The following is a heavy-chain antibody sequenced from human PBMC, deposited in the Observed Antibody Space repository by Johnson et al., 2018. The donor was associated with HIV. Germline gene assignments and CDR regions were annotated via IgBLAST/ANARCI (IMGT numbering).Heavy chain of an antibody. CDR1: GFTFSSYA. Sequence: QMQLVESGGGVVQPGRSLRLSCAASGFTFSSYAMHWVRQAPGKGLEWVAFIRYDGSNKYYADSVKGRFTISRDNSKNTLYLQMNSLRAEDTALYYCARAGVVFSTASHDAFDIWGQGTMVTVSS. CDR2: IRYDGSNK. D-gene: IGHD2-21*01. CDR3: ARAGVVFSTASHDAFDI. J-gene: IGHJ3*02. V-gene: IGHV3-30*04.